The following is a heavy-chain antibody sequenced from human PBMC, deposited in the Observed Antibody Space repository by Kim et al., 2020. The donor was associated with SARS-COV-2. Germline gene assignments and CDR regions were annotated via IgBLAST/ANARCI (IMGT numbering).Heavy chain of an antibody. CDR2: GSI. CDR3: AKESYESFDY. Sequence: GSIGNADSVKGRFTISRDNAKNSLYVQMNSLRAEDTALYYCAKESYESFDYWGQGTLVTVSS. J-gene: IGHJ4*02. V-gene: IGHV3-9*01. D-gene: IGHD1-26*01.